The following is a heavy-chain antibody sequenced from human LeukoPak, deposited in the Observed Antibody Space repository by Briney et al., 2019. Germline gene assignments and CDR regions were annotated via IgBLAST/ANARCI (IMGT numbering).Heavy chain of an antibody. D-gene: IGHD6-6*01. J-gene: IGHJ6*03. V-gene: IGHV4-31*03. CDR1: GGSISSGGYY. CDR2: IYYSGST. CDR3: ARQSSSSYYYYMDV. Sequence: SETLSLTCTVSGGSISSGGYYWSWIRQHPGKGLEWIGYIYYSGSTYYNPSLKSRVTISVDTSKNQFSLKLSSVTAADTAVYYCARQSSSSYYYYMDVWGKGTTVTASS.